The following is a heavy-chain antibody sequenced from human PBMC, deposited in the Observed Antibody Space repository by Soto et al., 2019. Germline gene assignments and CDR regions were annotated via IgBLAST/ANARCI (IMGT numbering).Heavy chain of an antibody. Sequence: GGSLRLSCAASGFTFSSYAMSWVRQAPGKGLEWVSAISGSGGSTYYADSVKGRFTISRDNSKNTLYLQMNSLRAEDTAVYYCAKSFRERWLGDSYPIDYWGQGTLVTVSS. CDR2: ISGSGGST. V-gene: IGHV3-23*01. D-gene: IGHD3-10*01. CDR3: AKSFRERWLGDSYPIDY. CDR1: GFTFSSYA. J-gene: IGHJ4*02.